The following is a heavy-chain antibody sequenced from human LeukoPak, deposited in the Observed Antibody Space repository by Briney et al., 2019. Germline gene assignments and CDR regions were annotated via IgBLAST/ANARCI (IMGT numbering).Heavy chain of an antibody. V-gene: IGHV3-23*01. Sequence: GGSLRIYCAASGFTFSSYAMSWVRKAPGKGLKWISAISGSGGSTYYADSVKGRFTISRDNSKNTLYLQMNSLRAEDTAVYYCAKAYSSSWYFVPDAFDIWGQGTMVTVSS. CDR2: ISGSGGST. D-gene: IGHD6-13*01. J-gene: IGHJ3*02. CDR1: GFTFSSYA. CDR3: AKAYSSSWYFVPDAFDI.